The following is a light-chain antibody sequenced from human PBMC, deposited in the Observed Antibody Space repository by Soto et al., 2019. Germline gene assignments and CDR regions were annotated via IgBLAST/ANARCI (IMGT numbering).Light chain of an antibody. Sequence: EIVLTQSPATLSLSPGERATLSCRASQSVNTYLAWYHQKPGQAPRLLIYDASNRATGIPARFSGSGSGTDFTLTISSLEIEDFAVYYCQQRSNRPITFGQGTRLEIK. CDR1: QSVNTY. J-gene: IGKJ5*01. CDR3: QQRSNRPIT. CDR2: DAS. V-gene: IGKV3-11*01.